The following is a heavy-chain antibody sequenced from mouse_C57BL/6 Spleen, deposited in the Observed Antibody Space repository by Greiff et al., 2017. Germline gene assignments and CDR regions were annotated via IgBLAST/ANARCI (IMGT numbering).Heavy chain of an antibody. CDR3: TRSDYDYPSYV. D-gene: IGHD2-4*01. CDR2: IDPETGGT. Sequence: QVQLQQSGAELVRPGASVTLSCKASGYTFTDYEMHWVKQTPVHGLEWIGAIDPETGGTAYNQKFKGKAILTADKSSSTAYMELRSLTSEDSAVYYCTRSDYDYPSYVWGTGTTVTVSS. CDR1: GYTFTDYE. J-gene: IGHJ1*03. V-gene: IGHV1-15*01.